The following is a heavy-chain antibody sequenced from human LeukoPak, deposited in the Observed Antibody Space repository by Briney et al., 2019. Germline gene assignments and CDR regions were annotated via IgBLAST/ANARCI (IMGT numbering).Heavy chain of an antibody. D-gene: IGHD3-10*01. V-gene: IGHV4-38-2*02. CDR2: IYHSGIT. Sequence: SETLSLTCTVSDYSISSGYGYYWGWIRQPPGKGLEWIGNIYHSGITYYNHFNSSLKSRVTISIDTSKNHFSLNLSSVTAADTAVYYCARSDGYGLVGIWGQGTMVTVSS. J-gene: IGHJ3*02. CDR3: ARSDGYGLVGI. CDR1: DYSISSGYGYY.